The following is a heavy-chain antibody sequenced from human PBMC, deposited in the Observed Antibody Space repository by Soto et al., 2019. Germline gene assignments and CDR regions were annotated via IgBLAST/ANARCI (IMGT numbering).Heavy chain of an antibody. CDR1: GFTLSSYS. CDR3: ARVWGGYSGADY. Sequence: EVQLVESGGGLVEPGGSLRLSCAASGFTLSSYSMIWVRLAPGKGLASVSYISSSSSAKHYADSVEGRFTISRDNARNSLYLQMNSLRAEDTAVYYCARVWGGYSGADYWGQGTLVTVSS. J-gene: IGHJ4*02. V-gene: IGHV3-48*01. D-gene: IGHD3-3*01. CDR2: ISSSSSAK.